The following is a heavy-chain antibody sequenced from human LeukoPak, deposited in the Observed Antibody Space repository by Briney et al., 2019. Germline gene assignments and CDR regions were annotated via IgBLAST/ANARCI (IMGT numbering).Heavy chain of an antibody. Sequence: GGSLRLSCAASGFTFSTYAMTWVRQAPGKGLEWVSALGGSGGNTYYADSVKGRFTISRDNSKNTLFLQMNSLRADDTAVYYCARDQTIGATHWYFDLWGRGTLVTVSS. J-gene: IGHJ2*01. V-gene: IGHV3-23*01. CDR2: LGGSGGNT. D-gene: IGHD1-26*01. CDR3: ARDQTIGATHWYFDL. CDR1: GFTFSTYA.